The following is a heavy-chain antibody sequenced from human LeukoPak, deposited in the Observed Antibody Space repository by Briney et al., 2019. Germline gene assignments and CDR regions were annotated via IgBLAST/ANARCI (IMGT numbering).Heavy chain of an antibody. Sequence: SETLSLTCAVYGGSFSGYYWSWIRQPPGKGLEWIGEINHSGSTNYNPSLKSRVTMSVDTSKNQFSLKLSSVTAADTAVYYCARDRGYLYYFDYWGQGTLVTVSS. D-gene: IGHD5-12*01. V-gene: IGHV4-34*01. CDR2: INHSGST. CDR1: GGSFSGYY. J-gene: IGHJ4*02. CDR3: ARDRGYLYYFDY.